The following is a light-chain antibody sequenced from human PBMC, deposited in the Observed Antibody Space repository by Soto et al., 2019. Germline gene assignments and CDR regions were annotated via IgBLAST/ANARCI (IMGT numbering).Light chain of an antibody. CDR1: SSDVGGYNY. Sequence: QSVLTRPAPVSGSPGQSITISCTGTSSDVGGYNYVSWYQQHPGKAPKLMIYDVSNRPSGVSNRFSGSKSGNTASLTISGLQAGDEADYYCSSYTSSSVFGTGTKVTVL. V-gene: IGLV2-14*01. J-gene: IGLJ1*01. CDR3: SSYTSSSV. CDR2: DVS.